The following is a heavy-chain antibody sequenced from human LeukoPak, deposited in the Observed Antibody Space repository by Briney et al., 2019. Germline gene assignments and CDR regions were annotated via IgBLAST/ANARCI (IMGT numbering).Heavy chain of an antibody. CDR2: ISSSGSTI. V-gene: IGHV3-48*03. Sequence: GGSLRLSCAAPGFTFSSYEMNWGRQAPGKGLEWGSYISSSGSTIYYADSVKGRFSISRDNSKNSLYLQMNSLRTEDTALYYCTKETTMIVGGQYFDYWGQGTLVTVSS. CDR3: TKETTMIVGGQYFDY. CDR1: GFTFSSYE. D-gene: IGHD3-22*01. J-gene: IGHJ4*02.